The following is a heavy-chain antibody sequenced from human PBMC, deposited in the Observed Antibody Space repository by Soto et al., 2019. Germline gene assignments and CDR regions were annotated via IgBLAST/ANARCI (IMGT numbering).Heavy chain of an antibody. CDR3: ARLIPDRLADFWSGYRYYYYGMDV. J-gene: IGHJ6*02. Sequence: TSETLSLTCTVSGGSISSSSYYWGWIRQPPRKGLEWIGSIYYSGSTYYNPSLKSRVTISVDTSKNQFSLKLSSVTAADTAVYYCARLIPDRLADFWSGYRYYYYGMDVRGQGTTVTVSS. CDR2: IYYSGST. V-gene: IGHV4-39*01. D-gene: IGHD3-3*01. CDR1: GGSISSSSYY.